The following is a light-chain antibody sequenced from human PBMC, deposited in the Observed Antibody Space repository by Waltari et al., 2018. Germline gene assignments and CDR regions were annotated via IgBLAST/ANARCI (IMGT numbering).Light chain of an antibody. CDR3: QQYGSSPLYT. CDR1: QSVSSRH. V-gene: IGKV3-20*01. Sequence: ENVLTQSPGTLSLSPGEGATLSCRASQSVSSRHLAWYQQKPGQAPSLLIYDASSRATSIPDRFSGSASGTDFTLTISRLEPEESAVYYCQQYGSSPLYTFGQGTKLEIK. J-gene: IGKJ2*01. CDR2: DAS.